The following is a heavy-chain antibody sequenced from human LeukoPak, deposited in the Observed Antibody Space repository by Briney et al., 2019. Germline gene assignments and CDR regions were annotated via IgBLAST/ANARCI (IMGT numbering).Heavy chain of an antibody. J-gene: IGHJ4*02. CDR1: GGTFSSYA. V-gene: IGHV1-69*05. CDR2: IIPIFGTA. D-gene: IGHD3-22*01. CDR3: AREPRYYYDSSGYYYFDY. Sequence: SVKVSCKASGGTFSSYAISWVRQAPGQGLEWMGSIIPIFGTANYAQKFQGRVTITTDESTSTAYMELSSLRSEDTAVYYCAREPRYYYDSSGYYYFDYWGQGTLVTVSS.